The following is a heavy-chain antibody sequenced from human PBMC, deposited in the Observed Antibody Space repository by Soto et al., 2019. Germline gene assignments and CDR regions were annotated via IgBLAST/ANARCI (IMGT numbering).Heavy chain of an antibody. Sequence: ASVKVSCKASGYTFTSYGISWVRQAPGQGLEWMGWISAYNGNTNYAQKLQGRVTMTTDTSTSTAYMELRSLRSDDTAVYYCARNPDTMVRGVIISYNWFDPWGQGNLVTVS. D-gene: IGHD3-10*01. CDR2: ISAYNGNT. CDR1: GYTFTSYG. CDR3: ARNPDTMVRGVIISYNWFDP. V-gene: IGHV1-18*01. J-gene: IGHJ5*02.